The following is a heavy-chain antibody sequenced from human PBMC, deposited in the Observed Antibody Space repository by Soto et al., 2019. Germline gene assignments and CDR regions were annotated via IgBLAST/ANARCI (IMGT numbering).Heavy chain of an antibody. D-gene: IGHD2-15*01. CDR1: GFTFSSYG. CDR2: ISYDGSNK. Sequence: PGGSLRLSCAASGFTFSSYGMHWVRQAPGKGLEWVAVISYDGSNKYYADSVKGRFTISRDNSKNTLYLQMNSLRAEDTAVYYCARGPTLGYCSGGSYYSDDWGQGTLVTVSS. J-gene: IGHJ4*02. CDR3: ARGPTLGYCSGGSYYSDD. V-gene: IGHV3-30*03.